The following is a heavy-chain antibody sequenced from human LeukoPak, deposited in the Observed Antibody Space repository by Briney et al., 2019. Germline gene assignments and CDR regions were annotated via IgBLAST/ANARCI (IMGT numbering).Heavy chain of an antibody. CDR3: ASFGISWRSSY. Sequence: GGSLRLSCAASGFSFSGHWVHWVRQAPGKGLVWVSRISDDGSYTSNVDSVKGRFTISRDNVNNMLYLHMNSLRAEDTAVYYCASFGISWRSSYWGQGTLVTVSS. CDR1: GFSFSGHW. D-gene: IGHD2-21*01. CDR2: ISDDGSYT. J-gene: IGHJ4*02. V-gene: IGHV3-74*01.